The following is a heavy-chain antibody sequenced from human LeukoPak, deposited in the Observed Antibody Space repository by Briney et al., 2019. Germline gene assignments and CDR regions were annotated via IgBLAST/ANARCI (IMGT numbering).Heavy chain of an antibody. CDR1: GFTFSGFW. D-gene: IGHD3-22*01. CDR3: ARDRPNNYYDSSGYYRDY. Sequence: GGSLRLSCAVSGFTFSGFWMSWSRQAPGKGLEWVASINSDGSEGYYADVVKGRFTISRDNAKNSLYLQINSLRAEDTAVYYCARDRPNNYYDSSGYYRDYWGQGTLVTVSS. J-gene: IGHJ4*02. V-gene: IGHV3-7*01. CDR2: INSDGSEG.